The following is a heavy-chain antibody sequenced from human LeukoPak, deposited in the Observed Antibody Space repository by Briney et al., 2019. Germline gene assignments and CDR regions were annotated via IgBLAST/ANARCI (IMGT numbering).Heavy chain of an antibody. J-gene: IGHJ5*02. CDR3: ARDSKWELPGWFDP. Sequence: SGGSLRLSCAASGFTFSSYWMSWVRQAPGKGLEWVANIKQDGSEKYYVDSVKGRFTISRDNAKNSLYLQMNSLRAEDTAVYYCARDSKWELPGWFDPWGQGTLVTVSS. V-gene: IGHV3-7*01. CDR2: IKQDGSEK. CDR1: GFTFSSYW. D-gene: IGHD1-26*01.